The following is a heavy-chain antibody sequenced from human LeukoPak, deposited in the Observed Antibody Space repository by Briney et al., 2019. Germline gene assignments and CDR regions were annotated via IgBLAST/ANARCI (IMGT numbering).Heavy chain of an antibody. Sequence: GGSLRLSCAASGFTFSSYSMNWVRQAPGKGLGWVSYISSSSSARYPADSVKGRFTISRDNVKNSLYLQMNSLRAEDTAVYYCARDDVGYFDYWGQGALVTVSS. V-gene: IGHV3-48*01. CDR3: ARDDVGYFDY. CDR1: GFTFSSYS. J-gene: IGHJ4*02. CDR2: ISSSSSAR. D-gene: IGHD1-26*01.